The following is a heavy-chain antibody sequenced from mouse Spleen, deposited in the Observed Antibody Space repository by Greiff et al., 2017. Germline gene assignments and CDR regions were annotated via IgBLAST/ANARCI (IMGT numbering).Heavy chain of an antibody. D-gene: IGHD2-2*01. J-gene: IGHJ4*01. CDR3: ARSGYDGAMDY. CDR1: GYTFTDYY. V-gene: IGHV1-26*01. CDR2: INPNNGGT. Sequence: EVQLQQSGPELVKPGASVKISCKASGYTFTDYYMNWVKQSHGKSLEWIGDINPNNGGTSYNQKFKGKATLTVDKSSSTAYMELRSLTSEDSAVYYCARSGYDGAMDYWGQGTSVTVSS.